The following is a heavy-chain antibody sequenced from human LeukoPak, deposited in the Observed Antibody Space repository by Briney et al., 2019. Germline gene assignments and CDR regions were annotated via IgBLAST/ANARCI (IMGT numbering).Heavy chain of an antibody. D-gene: IGHD1-26*01. Sequence: TGGSLRLSCAGSGFTFRSYGMHAVRQAPGKGVERVSFVRYDGSNKYCADSVKGRFTISRDNSKNTLYLQMNSLRAEDTAVYYCANSEWELLPNYYYYYMDVWGKGTTVTVSS. CDR3: ANSEWELLPNYYYYYMDV. CDR2: VRYDGSNK. J-gene: IGHJ6*03. V-gene: IGHV3-30*02. CDR1: GFTFRSYG.